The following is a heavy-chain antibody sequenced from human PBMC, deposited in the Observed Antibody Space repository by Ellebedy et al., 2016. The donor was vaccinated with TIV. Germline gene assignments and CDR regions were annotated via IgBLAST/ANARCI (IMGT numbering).Heavy chain of an antibody. CDR2: IIPVFGTA. CDR1: GGSFDTYS. Sequence: AASVKVSCKASGGSFDTYSINWVRQAPGQGLEWMGGIIPVFGTAKYAQKFQGRVTITADVSTGTVYMDLSSRISEDTAVYYCAREGGGTGYCGSTSCYYWFDPWGQGTLVTVSS. J-gene: IGHJ5*02. V-gene: IGHV1-69*13. CDR3: AREGGGTGYCGSTSCYYWFDP. D-gene: IGHD2-2*03.